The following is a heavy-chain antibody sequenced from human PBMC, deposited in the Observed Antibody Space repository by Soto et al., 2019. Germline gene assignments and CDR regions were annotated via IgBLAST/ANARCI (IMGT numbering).Heavy chain of an antibody. CDR3: AKDLLGSSSFDY. D-gene: IGHD6-13*01. CDR2: ISYDGSNK. Sequence: PGGSLRLSCAASGFTFSSYGMHWVRQAPGKGLEWVAVISYDGSNKYYADSVKGRFTISRDNSKNKLYLQMNSLRAEDTAVYYCAKDLLGSSSFDYWGQGTLVTVSS. J-gene: IGHJ4*02. CDR1: GFTFSSYG. V-gene: IGHV3-30*18.